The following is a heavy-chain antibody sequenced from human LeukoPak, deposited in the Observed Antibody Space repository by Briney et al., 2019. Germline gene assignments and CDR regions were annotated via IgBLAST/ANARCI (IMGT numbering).Heavy chain of an antibody. Sequence: GGSLRLSCAASGFTFNNYAMSWVRQTPGERLEWVSAITGSGDDTYHADSVKGRFTISRDNSKNTLYLQMNSLRAEDTAVYYCAKGSRNSRPYYFDFWGQGTLVTVSS. J-gene: IGHJ4*02. CDR3: AKGSRNSRPYYFDF. D-gene: IGHD6-19*01. CDR2: ITGSGDDT. CDR1: GFTFNNYA. V-gene: IGHV3-23*01.